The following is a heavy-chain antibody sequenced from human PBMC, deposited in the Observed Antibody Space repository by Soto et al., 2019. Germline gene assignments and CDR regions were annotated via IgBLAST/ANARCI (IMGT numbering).Heavy chain of an antibody. CDR1: GFTFTTYW. CDR3: ARGLKNYYGVDV. Sequence: PGGSLRLSCAASGFTFTTYWMHWVRQVPGKGLVWVSRIKGDGSSLSYADSVKGRFTISRGNVENTVYLQMGSLRADDTAVYYCARGLKNYYGVDVWGQGTTVTVSS. J-gene: IGHJ6*02. V-gene: IGHV3-74*01. CDR2: IKGDGSSL.